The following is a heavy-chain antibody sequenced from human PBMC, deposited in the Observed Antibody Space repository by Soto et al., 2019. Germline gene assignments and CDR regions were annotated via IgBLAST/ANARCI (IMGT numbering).Heavy chain of an antibody. CDR1: GGPIRSYY. CDR2: IAYTGIT. CDR3: AREGFSGYEALDY. Sequence: QVHLQESGPALLKPSETLSLTCSVSGGPIRSYYLSWVRQAPGKGLEWIAYIAYTGITGYNPSLRSRVTLSGDTSQNLFSLKMTSVTAADTAVYYCAREGFSGYEALDYWGQGILVTVSS. D-gene: IGHD5-12*01. V-gene: IGHV4-59*01. J-gene: IGHJ4*02.